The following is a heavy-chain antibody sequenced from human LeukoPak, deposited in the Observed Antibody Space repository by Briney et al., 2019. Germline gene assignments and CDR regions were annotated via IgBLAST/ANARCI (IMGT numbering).Heavy chain of an antibody. V-gene: IGHV3-48*03. CDR2: ISSSGSTI. Sequence: GGSLRLPCAASGFTFSSYEMNWVRQAPGKGLEWVSYISSSGSTIYYADSVKGRFTISRDNAKNSLYLQMNSLRAEDTAVYYCARDRSYANDYWGQGTLVTVSS. J-gene: IGHJ4*02. CDR3: ARDRSYANDY. CDR1: GFTFSSYE. D-gene: IGHD1-26*01.